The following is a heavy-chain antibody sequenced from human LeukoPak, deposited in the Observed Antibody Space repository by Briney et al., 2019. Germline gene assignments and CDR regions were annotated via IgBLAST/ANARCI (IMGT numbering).Heavy chain of an antibody. D-gene: IGHD3-10*01. CDR3: ARMGYYGSGSPLGYFDY. V-gene: IGHV4-4*07. CDR1: GGSISSYY. J-gene: IGHJ4*02. CDR2: IYTSGST. Sequence: PSETLSLTCTVSGGSISSYYWSWIRQPAGKGLEWIGRIYTSGSTNYNPSLKSRVTMSVDTSKNQFSLKLSSVTAADTAVYYCARMGYYGSGSPLGYFDYWGQGTLVTVSS.